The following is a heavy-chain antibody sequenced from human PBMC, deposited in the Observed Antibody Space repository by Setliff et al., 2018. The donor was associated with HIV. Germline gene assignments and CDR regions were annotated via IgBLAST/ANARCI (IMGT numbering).Heavy chain of an antibody. CDR1: GGSISNDY. Sequence: SETLSLTCTVSGGSISNDYWHWIRQSPGRGLEWIGYIYYTGSTNYDPSLKSRVAMSVDSSNHQFSLKLTSVTPADTAIYYCAREDGSNSHDTFEIWGQGILVTVS. CDR2: IYYTGST. CDR3: AREDGSNSHDTFEI. V-gene: IGHV4-59*01. J-gene: IGHJ3*02. D-gene: IGHD1-1*01.